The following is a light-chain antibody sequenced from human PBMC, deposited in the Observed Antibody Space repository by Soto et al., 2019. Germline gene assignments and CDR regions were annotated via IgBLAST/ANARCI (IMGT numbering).Light chain of an antibody. CDR3: SSYTTSNTWV. V-gene: IGLV2-14*01. CDR1: SSDIGRFDY. CDR2: EAS. Sequence: QSALTQPPSASGSPGQSVTISCTGSSSDIGRFDYVSWYQQHPGKAPKLMIYEASHRPSGVSNRFSGSKSGNTASLTISGLQAEDEGDYYCSSYTTSNTWVFGGGTKVTVL. J-gene: IGLJ3*02.